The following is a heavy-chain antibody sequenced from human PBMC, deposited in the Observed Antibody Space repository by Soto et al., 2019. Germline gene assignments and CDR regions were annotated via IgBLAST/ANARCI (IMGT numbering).Heavy chain of an antibody. Sequence: EVQLLESGGGLVQPGGSLRLSCTASGITFSKYAMSWVRQAPRKGLEWVSSISTSGGRPYYADSVKGRFTISRDNSKNTLYLQMNSLRVEDTAVYYCAKDPDRYDYVWGTYRYIDHWGQGTLVTVSS. D-gene: IGHD3-16*02. CDR2: ISTSGGRP. CDR1: GITFSKYA. J-gene: IGHJ4*02. CDR3: AKDPDRYDYVWGTYRYIDH. V-gene: IGHV3-23*01.